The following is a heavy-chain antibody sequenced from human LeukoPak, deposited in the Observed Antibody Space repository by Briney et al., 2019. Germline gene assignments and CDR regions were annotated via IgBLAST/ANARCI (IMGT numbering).Heavy chain of an antibody. CDR3: ATPLDYYDSSGYHQGGD. CDR2: IKEDGSKK. D-gene: IGHD3-22*01. Sequence: GGSLRLSCAASGFTLSSYWMTWVRQAPGKGLEWVANIKEDGSKKNYVDSVKGRFTISRDNAKNSLYLQMNSLRAEDTAVYYCATPLDYYDSSGYHQGGDWGQGTLVTVSS. CDR1: GFTLSSYW. J-gene: IGHJ4*02. V-gene: IGHV3-7*03.